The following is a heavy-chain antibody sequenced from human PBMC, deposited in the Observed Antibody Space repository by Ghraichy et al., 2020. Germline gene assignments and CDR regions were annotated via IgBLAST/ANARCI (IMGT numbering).Heavy chain of an antibody. CDR3: ARDRRWELPDY. D-gene: IGHD1-26*01. CDR1: GFTFSSYS. CDR2: ISSSSSYI. J-gene: IGHJ4*02. V-gene: IGHV3-21*01. Sequence: GGSLRLSCAASGFTFSSYSMNWVRQAPGKGLEWVSSISSSSSYIYYADSVKGRFTISRDNAKNSMYLQMNSLRAEDTAVYYCARDRRWELPDYWGQGTLGTVPS.